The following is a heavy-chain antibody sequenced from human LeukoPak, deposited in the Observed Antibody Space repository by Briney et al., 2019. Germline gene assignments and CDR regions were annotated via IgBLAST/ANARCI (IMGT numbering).Heavy chain of an antibody. D-gene: IGHD1-1*01. CDR1: GGSFND. Sequence: SETLSLTCAVYGGSFNDWSWIRQPPGKGLEWIGEINQSGDTNCDPSPKSRVSMSIDTSKSQFSLNLRSVTAADTAVYYCARYVPVRTGTTRASFDYWGQGTLVTVSS. CDR3: ARYVPVRTGTTRASFDY. V-gene: IGHV4-34*01. J-gene: IGHJ4*02. CDR2: INQSGDT.